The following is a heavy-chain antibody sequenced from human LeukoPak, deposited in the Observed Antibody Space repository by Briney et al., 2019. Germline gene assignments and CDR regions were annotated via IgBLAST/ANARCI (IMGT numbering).Heavy chain of an antibody. CDR3: AGPARMLPW. J-gene: IGHJ4*02. V-gene: IGHV4-30-2*02. CDR2: RYDSGST. Sequence: PSETLSLTRAVSGGSISSGGYSWIWLRQPPGKGLEWVGYRYDSGSTYYNPSLRSRVTISVDRSKNQFSLKVSSVTAADTAVYYCAGPARMLPWWAQGTLVTVS. D-gene: IGHD2/OR15-2a*01. CDR1: GGSISSGGYS.